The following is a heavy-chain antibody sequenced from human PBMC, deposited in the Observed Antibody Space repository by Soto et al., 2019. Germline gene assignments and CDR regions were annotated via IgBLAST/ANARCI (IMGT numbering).Heavy chain of an antibody. CDR3: ARYSHNELSGYYDY. D-gene: IGHD3-22*01. CDR1: GGSFSGYY. V-gene: IGHV4-34*01. J-gene: IGHJ4*02. CDR2: INHSGST. Sequence: SETLSLTCAVYGGSFSGYYWSWIRQPPGKGLEWIGEINHSGSTNYNPSLKSRVTISVDTSKNQFSLKLSSVTAADTAVYYCARYSHNELSGYYDYWGQGTLVTVSS.